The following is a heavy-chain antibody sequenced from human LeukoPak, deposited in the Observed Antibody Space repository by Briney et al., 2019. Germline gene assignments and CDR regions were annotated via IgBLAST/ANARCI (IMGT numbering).Heavy chain of an antibody. CDR3: ARDNSYDYVWGSYRYPDY. CDR2: INPSGGST. Sequence: ASVKVSCTASGYTFTSYYMNWVRQAPGQGLEWMGIINPSGGSTSYAQKFQGRVTMTRDTSTSTVYMELSSLRSEDTAVYYCARDNSYDYVWGSYRYPDYWGQGTLVTVSS. V-gene: IGHV1-46*01. D-gene: IGHD3-16*02. CDR1: GYTFTSYY. J-gene: IGHJ4*02.